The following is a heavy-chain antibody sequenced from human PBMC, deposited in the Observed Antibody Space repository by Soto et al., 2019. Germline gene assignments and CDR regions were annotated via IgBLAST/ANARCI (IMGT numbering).Heavy chain of an antibody. Sequence: QVQLQESGPGLVKPSETLSLSCTVSGGSISSYHWSWIRQTPGKGLEWIGYVHYSWGSNYNPSLTSRFATSLDTSKSQFAPKLPTVTATDTAVSYCARQGFGALNGLVDVWGQGTTVTVSS. V-gene: IGHV4-59*08. CDR1: GGSISSYH. J-gene: IGHJ6*02. CDR3: ARQGFGALNGLVDV. D-gene: IGHD3-10*01. CDR2: VHYSWGS.